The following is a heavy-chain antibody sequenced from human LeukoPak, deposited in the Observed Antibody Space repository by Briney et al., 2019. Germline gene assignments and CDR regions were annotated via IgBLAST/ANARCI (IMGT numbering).Heavy chain of an antibody. D-gene: IGHD3-9*01. Sequence: SDTLSLTCAVYGGSFSGYYWSWIRQPPGKGLEWIGEINHSGSTNYNPSLKSRVTISVDTSKNQFSLKLSSVTAADTAVYYCARDPDEGAYDILTAWGQGTLVTVSS. CDR3: ARDPDEGAYDILTA. V-gene: IGHV4-34*01. CDR1: GGSFSGYY. CDR2: INHSGST. J-gene: IGHJ5*02.